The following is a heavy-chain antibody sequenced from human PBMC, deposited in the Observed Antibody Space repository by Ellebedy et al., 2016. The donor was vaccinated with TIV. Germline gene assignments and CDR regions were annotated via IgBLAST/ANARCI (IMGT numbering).Heavy chain of an antibody. CDR3: TKRGVGWAAFDI. J-gene: IGHJ3*02. D-gene: IGHD6-19*01. Sequence: PGGSLRLSCAASGFTFSSYAMNWVRQAPGKWLEWVSALSGSGDTTYYADSVKGRFTISRDNSQDTVHLQMNSLRAEDTAVYYCTKRGVGWAAFDIWGPGTMVTVSS. CDR2: LSGSGDTT. CDR1: GFTFSSYA. V-gene: IGHV3-23*01.